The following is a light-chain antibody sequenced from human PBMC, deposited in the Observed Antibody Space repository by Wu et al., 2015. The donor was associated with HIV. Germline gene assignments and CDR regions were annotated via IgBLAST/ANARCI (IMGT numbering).Light chain of an antibody. V-gene: IGKV3D-20*02. CDR3: HQRTTWPRT. CDR1: QSVSSSY. Sequence: ENVLTQSPGTLSLSPGERATLSCRASQSVSSSYLAWYQQKPGQAPTFLIYGASGRATGIPDRFSGSGSGTDFTLTTSRLEPEDFAVYYCHQRTTWPRTFGQGTKVEVK. J-gene: IGKJ1*01. CDR2: GAS.